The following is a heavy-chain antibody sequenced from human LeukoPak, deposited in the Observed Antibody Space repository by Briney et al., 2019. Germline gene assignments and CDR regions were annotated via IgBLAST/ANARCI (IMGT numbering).Heavy chain of an antibody. CDR3: ARASGFFIAAASGYWFDP. Sequence: KFQGRVTITRDTSASTAYMELSSLRSEDTAVYYCARASGFFIAAASGYWFDPWGQGTLVTVSS. V-gene: IGHV1-3*01. J-gene: IGHJ5*02. D-gene: IGHD6-13*01.